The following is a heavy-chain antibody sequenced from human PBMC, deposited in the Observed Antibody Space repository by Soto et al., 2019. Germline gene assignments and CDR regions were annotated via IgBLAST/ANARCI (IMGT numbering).Heavy chain of an antibody. V-gene: IGHV3-73*01. CDR3: AKTPGYYDSSGPY. D-gene: IGHD3-22*01. CDR1: GFTFSGSA. CDR2: IRTEPYSYAA. Sequence: GGSLRLSCAASGFTFSGSAMQWVRQASGKGLEWVGRIRTEPYSYAAAYAASVKGRFTIFRDDSKNTAYLQMNSLRAEDTAVYYCAKTPGYYDSSGPYWGQGTLVTVSS. J-gene: IGHJ4*02.